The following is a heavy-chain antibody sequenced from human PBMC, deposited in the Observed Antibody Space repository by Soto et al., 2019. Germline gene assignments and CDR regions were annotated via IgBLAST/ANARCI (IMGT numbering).Heavy chain of an antibody. Sequence: SETLSLTCTVSGDSISNSDYYWNWIRQSPGKGLEWIASIDYSGSTYYNPSLKSRVVISADTSKNLFSLKLRSVTAADTALYCCARDGPYCCGFGVWGQWTTVTVSS. CDR3: ARDGPYCCGFGV. CDR2: IDYSGST. CDR1: GDSISNSDYY. V-gene: IGHV4-30-4*01. J-gene: IGHJ6*02.